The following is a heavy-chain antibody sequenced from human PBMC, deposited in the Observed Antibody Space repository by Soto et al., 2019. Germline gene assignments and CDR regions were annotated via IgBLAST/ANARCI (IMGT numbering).Heavy chain of an antibody. CDR2: IYYSGST. Sequence: SETLSLTCTVSGGSISSGGYYWSWIRQHPGKGLEWIGYIYYSGSTYYNPSLKSRVTISVDTSKNQFSLKLSSVTAADTAVYYCAREPGVAAAAWGPHAFEIWGQGTMVTVSS. CDR1: GGSISSGGYY. D-gene: IGHD6-13*01. CDR3: AREPGVAAAAWGPHAFEI. V-gene: IGHV4-31*03. J-gene: IGHJ3*02.